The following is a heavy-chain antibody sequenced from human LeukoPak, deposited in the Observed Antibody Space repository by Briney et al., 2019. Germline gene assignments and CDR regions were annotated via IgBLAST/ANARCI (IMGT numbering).Heavy chain of an antibody. CDR3: ARDIRYYGSGSYYDY. J-gene: IGHJ4*02. Sequence: ASVKVSCNASGYTFTSYGISWVRQAPGQGLEWMGWISAYNGNTNYAQKLQGRVTMTTDTSTSTAYMELRSLRSDDTAVYYCARDIRYYGSGSYYDYWGQGTLVTVSS. CDR2: ISAYNGNT. CDR1: GYTFTSYG. D-gene: IGHD3-10*01. V-gene: IGHV1-18*01.